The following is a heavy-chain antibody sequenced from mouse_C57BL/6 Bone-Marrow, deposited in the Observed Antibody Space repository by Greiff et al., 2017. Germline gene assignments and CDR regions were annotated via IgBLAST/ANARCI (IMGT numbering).Heavy chain of an antibody. Sequence: VQLQQPGAELVRPGSSVKLSCKASGYTFTSYWMDWVKQRPGQGLEWIGNIYPSDGETHYTPKFQDKATLTVDKSSSTAYMQLSSLTSEDSAVYYCARRDGYDYYYAMDYWGQGTSVTVSS. CDR3: ARRDGYDYYYAMDY. D-gene: IGHD2-2*01. V-gene: IGHV1-61*01. CDR2: IYPSDGET. CDR1: GYTFTSYW. J-gene: IGHJ4*01.